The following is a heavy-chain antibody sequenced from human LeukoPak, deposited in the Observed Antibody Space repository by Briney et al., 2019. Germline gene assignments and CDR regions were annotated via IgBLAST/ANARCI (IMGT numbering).Heavy chain of an antibody. D-gene: IGHD5-18*01. CDR1: GGSISSYY. CDR2: IYHSGST. J-gene: IGHJ4*02. V-gene: IGHV4-59*12. CDR3: ARRGYSYGSPLDY. Sequence: PSETLSLTCTVSGGSISSYYWSWIRQPPGKGLEWIGYIYHSGSTYYNPSLKSRVTISVDRSKNQFSLKLSSVTAADTAVYYCARRGYSYGSPLDYWGQGTLVTVSS.